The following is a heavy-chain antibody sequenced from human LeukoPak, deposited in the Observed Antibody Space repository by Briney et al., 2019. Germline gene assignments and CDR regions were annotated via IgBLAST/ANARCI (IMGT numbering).Heavy chain of an antibody. V-gene: IGHV3-73*01. CDR1: GFTFSGSA. J-gene: IGHJ4*02. CDR3: TRLESSSRRVLDY. Sequence: PGGSLRLSCAASGFTFSGSAMHWVRQASGKGLEWVGRIRSKANSYATAYAASVKGRFTISRDDSKNTAYLQMNSLKTGDTAVYYCTRLESSSRRVLDYWGQGTLVTVSS. CDR2: IRSKANSYAT. D-gene: IGHD6-6*01.